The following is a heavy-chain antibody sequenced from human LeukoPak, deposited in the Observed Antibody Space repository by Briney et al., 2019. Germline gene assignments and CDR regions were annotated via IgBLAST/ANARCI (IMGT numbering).Heavy chain of an antibody. J-gene: IGHJ6*02. Sequence: ASVKVSCKASGYTFTGYYMHWVRQAPGQGPEWMGWINPNSGGTNYAQKFQGRVTMTRDTSISTAYMELSRLRSDDTAVYYCARGYCSSTSCYFLHYYYYGMDVWGQGTTVTVSS. V-gene: IGHV1-2*02. CDR2: INPNSGGT. CDR3: ARGYCSSTSCYFLHYYYYGMDV. CDR1: GYTFTGYY. D-gene: IGHD2-2*01.